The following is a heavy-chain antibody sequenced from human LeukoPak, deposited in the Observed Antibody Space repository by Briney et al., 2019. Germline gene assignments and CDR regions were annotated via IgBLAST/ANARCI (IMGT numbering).Heavy chain of an antibody. D-gene: IGHD3-22*01. Sequence: PGGSLRLSCAASGFTFTRFNMNWVRPGPGKGLGLVSSTTTSGTYIYYADSVKGRFTISTDHDKNSLYLQMNRLRAEDTAVYYCARPFYYDSNGGEGMDVWGQGTTVTVSS. V-gene: IGHV3-21*06. J-gene: IGHJ6*02. CDR1: GFTFTRFN. CDR3: ARPFYYDSNGGEGMDV. CDR2: TTTSGTYI.